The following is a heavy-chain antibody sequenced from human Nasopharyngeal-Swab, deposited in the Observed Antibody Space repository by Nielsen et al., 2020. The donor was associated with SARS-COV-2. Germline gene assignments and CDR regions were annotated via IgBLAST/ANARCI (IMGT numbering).Heavy chain of an antibody. CDR2: IYYSGST. J-gene: IGHJ6*03. D-gene: IGHD5-12*01. CDR3: ARVPYEGGDYYYYYMDV. V-gene: IGHV4-59*01. CDR1: GGSISSYY. Sequence: SETLSPTCTVSGGSISSYYWSWIRQPPGKGLEWIGYIYYSGSTNYNPSLKSRVTISVDTSKNQFSLKLSSVTAADTAVYYCARVPYEGGDYYYYYMDVWGKGTTVTVSS.